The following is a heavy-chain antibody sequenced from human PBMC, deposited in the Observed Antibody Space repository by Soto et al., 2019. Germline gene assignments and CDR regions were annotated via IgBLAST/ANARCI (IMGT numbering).Heavy chain of an antibody. CDR1: GFSVSSNY. Sequence: EVQLVESGGGLIQPGGSLRLSCAASGFSVSSNYMSWVRQAPGKGLEWVSVIYSGGNTHYADSVKGRFTISRDNPKNTLYLQMNSLTAADTAVYYCARDATGIAYYHYGMDDWGQGTTVTVSS. CDR3: ARDATGIAYYHYGMDD. D-gene: IGHD6-13*01. J-gene: IGHJ6*02. V-gene: IGHV3-53*01. CDR2: IYSGGNT.